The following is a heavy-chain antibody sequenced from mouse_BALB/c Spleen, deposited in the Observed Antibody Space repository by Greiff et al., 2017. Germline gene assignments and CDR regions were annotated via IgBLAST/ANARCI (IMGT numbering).Heavy chain of an antibody. V-gene: IGHV14-3*02. CDR1: GFNIKDTY. CDR3: ARGDSYGY. CDR2: IDPANGNT. Sequence: SGAELVKPGASVKLSCTASGFNIKDTYMHWVKQRPEQGLEWIGRIDPANGNTKYDPKFQGKATITADTSSNTAYLQLSSLTSEDTAVYYCARGDSYGYWGQGTTLTVSS. J-gene: IGHJ2*01. D-gene: IGHD1-1*01.